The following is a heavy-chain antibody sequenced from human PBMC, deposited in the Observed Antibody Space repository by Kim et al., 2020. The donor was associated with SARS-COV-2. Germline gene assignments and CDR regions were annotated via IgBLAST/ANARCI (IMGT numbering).Heavy chain of an antibody. CDR3: ARVLGEYYYYGMDV. V-gene: IGHV3-48*04. CDR1: GFTFSSYS. J-gene: IGHJ6*02. D-gene: IGHD2-21*01. CDR2: ISSSSSTI. Sequence: GGSLRLSCAASGFTFSSYSMNWVRQAPGKGLEWVSYISSSSSTIYYADSVKGRFTISRDNAKNSLYLQMNSLRAEDTAVYYCARVLGEYYYYGMDVWGQGTTVTVSS.